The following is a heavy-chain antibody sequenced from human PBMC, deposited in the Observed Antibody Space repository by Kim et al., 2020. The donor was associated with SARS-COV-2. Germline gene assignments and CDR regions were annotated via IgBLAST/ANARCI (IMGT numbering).Heavy chain of an antibody. CDR3: ARFLVDWDMDV. CDR2: IYYSGST. CDR1: GGSISSYY. Sequence: SETLSLTCTVSGGSISSYYWSWIRQPPGKGLEWIGYIYYSGSTNYNPSLKSRVTISVDTSKNQFSLKLSSVTAADTAVYYCARFLVDWDMDVWGKGTTVTVSS. D-gene: IGHD2-21*01. V-gene: IGHV4-59*01. J-gene: IGHJ6*03.